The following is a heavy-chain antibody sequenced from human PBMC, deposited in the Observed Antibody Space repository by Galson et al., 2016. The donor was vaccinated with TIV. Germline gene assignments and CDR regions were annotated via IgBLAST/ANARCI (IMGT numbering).Heavy chain of an antibody. J-gene: IGHJ4*02. D-gene: IGHD5-12*01. V-gene: IGHV3-30*04. CDR1: GFTFSTYA. Sequence: SLRLSCAASGFTFSTYAMHWVRQAPGKWLEWVAVISYAGSYGSYSDSVKGRFTISSDNSKNTLYLQMNSLGAEDRAVYYCARDSGYDPHYALGYWGQGTLVTVSS. CDR3: ARDSGYDPHYALGY. CDR2: ISYAGSYG.